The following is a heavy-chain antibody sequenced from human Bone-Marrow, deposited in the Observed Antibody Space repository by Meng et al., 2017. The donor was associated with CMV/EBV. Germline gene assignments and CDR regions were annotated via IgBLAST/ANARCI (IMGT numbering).Heavy chain of an antibody. CDR2: IYGNDGK. Sequence: SGPTLVKPTQTLTLTCTSSGFSLSTSGVGVGWIRQPPGKALEWLARIYGNDGKRYSPTLKTRLTITKDTPKNQVVLTMTNMDPVDTSTYYCVLTGGFWSDLDPWGQGTLVTVSS. V-gene: IGHV2-5*01. J-gene: IGHJ5*02. D-gene: IGHD3-3*01. CDR1: GFSLSTSGVG. CDR3: VLTGGFWSDLDP.